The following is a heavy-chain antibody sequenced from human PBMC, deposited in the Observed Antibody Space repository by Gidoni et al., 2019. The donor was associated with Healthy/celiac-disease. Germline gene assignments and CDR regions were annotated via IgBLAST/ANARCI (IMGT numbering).Heavy chain of an antibody. Sequence: QVQLVESGGGVVQPGRSLRLSCAASGFTFSSYGMHWVRQAPGKGLEWVAVISYDGSNKYYADSVKGRFTISRDNSKNTLYLQMNSLRAEDTAVYYCARASPGIAAAGTFIDYWGQGTLVTVSS. V-gene: IGHV3-30*03. J-gene: IGHJ4*02. D-gene: IGHD6-13*01. CDR2: ISYDGSNK. CDR1: GFTFSSYG. CDR3: ARASPGIAAAGTFIDY.